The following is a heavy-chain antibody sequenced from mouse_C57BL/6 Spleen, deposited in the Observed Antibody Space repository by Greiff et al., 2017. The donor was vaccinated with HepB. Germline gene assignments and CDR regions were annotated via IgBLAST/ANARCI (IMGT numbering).Heavy chain of an antibody. J-gene: IGHJ3*01. CDR2: IYPGSGST. CDR1: GYTFTSYW. Sequence: VKLQQPGAELVKPGASVKMSCKASGYTFTSYWITWVKQRPGQGLEWIGDIYPGSGSTNYNEKFKSKATLTVDTSSSTAYMQLSSLTSEDSAVYYCARYDYDGYWFAYWGQGTLVTVSA. CDR3: ARYDYDGYWFAY. V-gene: IGHV1-55*01. D-gene: IGHD2-4*01.